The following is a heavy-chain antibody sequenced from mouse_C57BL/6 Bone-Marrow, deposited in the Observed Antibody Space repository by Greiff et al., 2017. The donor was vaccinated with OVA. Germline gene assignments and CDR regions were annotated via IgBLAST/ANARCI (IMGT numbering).Heavy chain of an antibody. J-gene: IGHJ3*01. D-gene: IGHD3-2*02. CDR3: ARQLRVTWLAY. CDR2: INPNNGGT. Sequence: VQLQQSGPELVKPGASVKISCKASGYTFTDYYMNWVKQSHGKSLEWIGDINPNNGGTSYNQKFKGKATLTVDKSSSTAYMELRSLTSEDSAVDYGARQLRVTWLAYWGQGTLVTVSA. CDR1: GYTFTDYY. V-gene: IGHV1-26*01.